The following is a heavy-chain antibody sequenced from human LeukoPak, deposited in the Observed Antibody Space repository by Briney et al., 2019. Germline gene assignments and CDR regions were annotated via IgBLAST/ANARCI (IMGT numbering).Heavy chain of an antibody. Sequence: KVSCKASGGTFSSYTISWVRQAPGQGLEWMGRIIPILGIANYAQKFQGRVTITADKSTSTAYMELSSLRSEDTAVYYCARSLQYYDIPSYYFDYWGRGTLVTVSS. D-gene: IGHD3-9*01. CDR1: GGTFSSYT. V-gene: IGHV1-69*02. CDR3: ARSLQYYDIPSYYFDY. CDR2: IIPILGIA. J-gene: IGHJ4*02.